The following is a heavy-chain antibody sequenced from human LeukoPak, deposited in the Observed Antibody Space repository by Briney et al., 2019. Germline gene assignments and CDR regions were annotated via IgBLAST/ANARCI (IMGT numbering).Heavy chain of an antibody. J-gene: IGHJ3*01. D-gene: IGHD3-10*01. V-gene: IGHV3-21*01. Sequence: GGSLRLSCAPSGFMFNDYALHWVRQAPGKGLEWVSSISSSSSYIYYADSVKGRFTISRDNAKNSLYLLMSSLRAEDTAVYYCVRDRPLSMVRGGDDAFDVWGQGTMVTVSS. CDR1: GFMFNDYA. CDR2: ISSSSSYI. CDR3: VRDRPLSMVRGGDDAFDV.